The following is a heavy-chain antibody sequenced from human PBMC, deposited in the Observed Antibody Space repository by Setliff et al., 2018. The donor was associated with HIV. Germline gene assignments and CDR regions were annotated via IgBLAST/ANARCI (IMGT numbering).Heavy chain of an antibody. CDR1: GFSFSNYN. J-gene: IGHJ4*02. V-gene: IGHV3-21*01. Sequence: GGSLRLSCAVSGFSFSNYNMNWVRQAPGKGLEWISSISRDSRYIYYADSVKGRFTISRDNAKNSLYLQMNSLRAEDTAVYYCARDPASPDYYARIDYWGQGALVTVSS. CDR2: ISRDSRYI. D-gene: IGHD3-9*01. CDR3: ARDPASPDYYARIDY.